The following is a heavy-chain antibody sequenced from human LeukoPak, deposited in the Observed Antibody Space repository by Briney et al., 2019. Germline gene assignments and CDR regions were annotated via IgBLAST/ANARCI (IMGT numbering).Heavy chain of an antibody. Sequence: GESLKISCKGSGYTFTKYWIGWVRQMPGKSLEWMGIIYPTDSNPRYSPSFQGQVTISVDKSMSTAYLQWSSLKASDPAMYYCARHAGRWLAPDHWGQGTLVTVSS. V-gene: IGHV5-51*01. CDR1: GYTFTKYW. CDR3: ARHAGRWLAPDH. D-gene: IGHD6-19*01. CDR2: IYPTDSNP. J-gene: IGHJ4*02.